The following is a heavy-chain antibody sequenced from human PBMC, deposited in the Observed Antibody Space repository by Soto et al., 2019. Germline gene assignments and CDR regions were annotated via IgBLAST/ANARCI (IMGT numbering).Heavy chain of an antibody. CDR2: INHSGST. D-gene: IGHD2-2*01. CDR3: ARGKYSENCSSTSCSNDAFDI. V-gene: IGHV4-34*01. J-gene: IGHJ3*02. Sequence: QVQLQQWGAGLLKPSETLSLTCAVYGGSFSGYYWSWIRQPPGKGLEWIGEINHSGSTNYNPSLKSRVTISVDTSKNQFSLKLSSVTAADTAVYYCARGKYSENCSSTSCSNDAFDIWGQGTMVTVSS. CDR1: GGSFSGYY.